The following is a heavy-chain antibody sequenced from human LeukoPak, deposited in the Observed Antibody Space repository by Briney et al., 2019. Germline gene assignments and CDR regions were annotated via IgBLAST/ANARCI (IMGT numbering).Heavy chain of an antibody. D-gene: IGHD2-21*01. CDR2: ISAYNGNT. CDR3: ARDVLCGGDCYSFDY. CDR1: GYTFTSYG. J-gene: IGHJ4*02. V-gene: IGHV1-18*01. Sequence: ASVTVSCKASGYTFTSYGISWVRQAPGQGLEWMGWISAYNGNTNYAQKLQGRVTMTTDTSTSTAYMELRSLRSDDTAVYYCARDVLCGGDCYSFDYWGQGTLVTVSS.